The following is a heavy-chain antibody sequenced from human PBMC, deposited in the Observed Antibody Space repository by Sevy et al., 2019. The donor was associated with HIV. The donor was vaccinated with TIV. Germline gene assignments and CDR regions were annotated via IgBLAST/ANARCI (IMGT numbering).Heavy chain of an antibody. CDR3: VRADPAQHFDS. CDR2: IDPSGDNA. J-gene: IGHJ4*02. CDR1: GDTFTRHY. V-gene: IGHV1-46*01. Sequence: ASVKVSCKASGDTFTRHYMHWVRRAPGQGLEWMGIIDPSGDNANYTQKFQGRLTMTRDTSTSTAYMELSSLRSEDTAVYYCVRADPAQHFDSWGQGTLVTVSS.